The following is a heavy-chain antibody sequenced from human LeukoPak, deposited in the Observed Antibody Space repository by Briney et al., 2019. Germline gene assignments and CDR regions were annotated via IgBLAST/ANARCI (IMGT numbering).Heavy chain of an antibody. CDR3: TIHTVVTGPFDX. D-gene: IGHD2-21*02. CDR2: IRSKANSYAT. CDR1: GFTFSGSA. J-gene: IGHJ4*02. V-gene: IGHV3-73*01. Sequence: GGSLRLSCAASGFTFSGSAMHWVRQASGKGLEWIGRIRSKANSYATAYAASVKGRFTISRDDSKNTAYLQMNSLKTEDTAVYYCTIHTVVTGPFDXWGQGTLVTVSS.